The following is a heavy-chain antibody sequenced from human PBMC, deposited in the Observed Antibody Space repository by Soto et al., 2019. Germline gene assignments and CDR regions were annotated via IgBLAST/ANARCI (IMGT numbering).Heavy chain of an antibody. CDR3: ATRNSDYDYILSY. Sequence: GESLKISCKGSGYSFTSYWIGWVRQMPGKGLEWMGIIYPGDSDTRYSPSFQGQVTISADKSISTAYLQWSSLKASDTAMYYCATRNSDYDYILSYWGQGTLVTVSS. CDR2: IYPGDSDT. J-gene: IGHJ4*02. D-gene: IGHD3-16*01. V-gene: IGHV5-51*01. CDR1: GYSFTSYW.